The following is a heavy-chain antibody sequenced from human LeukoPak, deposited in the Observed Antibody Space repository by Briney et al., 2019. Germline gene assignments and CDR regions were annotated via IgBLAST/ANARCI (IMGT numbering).Heavy chain of an antibody. J-gene: IGHJ4*02. CDR2: IWYDGSNK. CDR1: GFTFSSYG. V-gene: IGHV3-33*01. Sequence: PGRSLRLSCAASGFTFSSYGMHRVRQAPGKGLEWVAVIWYDGSNKYYADSVKGRFTISRDNSKNTLYLQMNSLRAEDTAVYYCARGVVALFDYWGQGTLVTVSS. CDR3: ARGVVALFDY. D-gene: IGHD3-22*01.